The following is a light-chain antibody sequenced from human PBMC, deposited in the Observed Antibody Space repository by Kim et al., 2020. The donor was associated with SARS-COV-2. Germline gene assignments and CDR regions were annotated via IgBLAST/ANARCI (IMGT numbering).Light chain of an antibody. J-gene: IGKJ2*01. CDR1: QSVLGNY. CDR3: QQYGTSPMYT. CDR2: DAS. Sequence: EIVLTQSPGTLSLSPGEGATLSCRASQSVLGNYLAWYRQKPGQPPRLLIYDASSRATGIPDKFSGSGSGTDFTLTISRLEPEDSAVYYCQQYGTSPMYTFGQGTKLEI. V-gene: IGKV3-20*01.